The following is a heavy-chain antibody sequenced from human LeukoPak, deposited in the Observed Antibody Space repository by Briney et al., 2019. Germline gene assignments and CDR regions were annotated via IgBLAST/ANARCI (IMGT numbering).Heavy chain of an antibody. V-gene: IGHV1-69*05. CDR3: ARTAWLRAYYYYYLDL. J-gene: IGHJ6*03. CDR2: INPISGTA. CDR1: GGTFGSHV. Sequence: GASVKVSCKASGGTFGSHVITWVRQAPGQGLEWMGGINPISGTANYAQKFQGRLTITTDESTSTAYMDQSSLKSEDTAVYYCARTAWLRAYYYYYLDLWGKGTTVTVSS. D-gene: IGHD5-12*01.